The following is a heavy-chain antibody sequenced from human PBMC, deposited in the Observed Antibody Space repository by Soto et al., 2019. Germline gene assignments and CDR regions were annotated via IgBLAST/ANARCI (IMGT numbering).Heavy chain of an antibody. CDR3: ARYQLLRSFDY. V-gene: IGHV4-39*01. D-gene: IGHD2-2*01. CDR2: IYYSGST. Sequence: QLQLQESGPGLVKPSETLSLTCTVSGGSISSSSYYWGWIRQPPGKGLEWIGSIYYSGSTYYNPSRKSRVTISVDTSKNQFSLKLSSVTAADTAVYYCARYQLLRSFDYWGQGTLVTVSS. J-gene: IGHJ4*02. CDR1: GGSISSSSYY.